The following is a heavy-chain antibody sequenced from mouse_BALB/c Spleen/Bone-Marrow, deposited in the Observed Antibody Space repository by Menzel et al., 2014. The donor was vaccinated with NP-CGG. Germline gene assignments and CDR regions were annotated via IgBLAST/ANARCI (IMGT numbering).Heavy chain of an antibody. D-gene: IGHD2-4*01. CDR3: TRSRYDYDNAMDC. Sequence: QVQLQQSGAELVKPGASVKLSCKASGYTFTSYYMYWVKQRPGQGLEWIGEINPCNGGTNFNEKFKSKATLTVDKSSSTAYMQLSSLTSEDSAVYYCTRSRYDYDNAMDCWGQGTSVTVSS. J-gene: IGHJ4*01. CDR2: INPCNGGT. V-gene: IGHV1S81*02. CDR1: GYTFTSYY.